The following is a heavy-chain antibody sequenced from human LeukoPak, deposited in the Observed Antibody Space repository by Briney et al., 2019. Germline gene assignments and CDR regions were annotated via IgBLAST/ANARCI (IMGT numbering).Heavy chain of an antibody. J-gene: IGHJ4*02. CDR1: GYTFTGYY. CDR2: INPNSGGT. CDR3: ARVHWYYYDSSGYDY. Sequence: ASVKVSCKASGYTFTGYYMHWVRQAPGQGLEWMGWINPNSGGTNYAQKFQGRVTTTRDTSISTAYMELSRLRSDDTAVYYCARVHWYYYDSSGYDYWGQGTLVTVSS. V-gene: IGHV1-2*02. D-gene: IGHD3-22*01.